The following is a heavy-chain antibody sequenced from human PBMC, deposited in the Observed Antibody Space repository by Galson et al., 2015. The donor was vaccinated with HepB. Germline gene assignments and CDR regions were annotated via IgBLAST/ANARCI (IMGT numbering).Heavy chain of an antibody. J-gene: IGHJ4*02. CDR2: TSYDGSKK. D-gene: IGHD4-17*01. V-gene: IGHV3-30*01. CDR3: ARDSAYFSGDYIGVYHFDL. Sequence: VRQAPGKGLEWLTVTSYDGSKKFYADSVKDRFTISRDNSKKTLFLEMNSLRPADTAVYFCARDSAYFSGDYIGVYHFDLWGPGTLVTVSS.